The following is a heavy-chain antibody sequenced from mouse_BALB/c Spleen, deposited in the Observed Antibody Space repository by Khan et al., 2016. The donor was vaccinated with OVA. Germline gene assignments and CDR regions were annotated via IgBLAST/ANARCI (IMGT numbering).Heavy chain of an antibody. CDR1: GYTFSSYW. V-gene: IGHV1-9*01. CDR2: ILPGSGRN. D-gene: IGHD1-1*01. CDR3: ARGNYYGSSYWFGY. J-gene: IGHJ3*01. Sequence: QMQLEESGAELMKPGASVKISCKATGYTFSSYWIEWVKQRPGHGLEWIGEILPGSGRNNYNEKFKGKATFTADTSSNTAYMQLSNLTSDDSAVYYGARGNYYGSSYWFGYWGQGTLVTVSA.